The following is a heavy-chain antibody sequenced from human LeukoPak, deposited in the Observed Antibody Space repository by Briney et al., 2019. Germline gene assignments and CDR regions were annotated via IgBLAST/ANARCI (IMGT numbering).Heavy chain of an antibody. Sequence: GGSLRLSCAASGFTFSSYGMHWLRQAPGKGLEWVAFIRYDGSNKYYADSVKGRFTIPRDNSKNTLYLQMNSLRAEDTAVYYCAKAAIHRVSGYYYYYYMDVWGKGTTVTVSS. D-gene: IGHD5-18*01. CDR2: IRYDGSNK. J-gene: IGHJ6*03. CDR3: AKAAIHRVSGYYYYYYMDV. CDR1: GFTFSSYG. V-gene: IGHV3-30*02.